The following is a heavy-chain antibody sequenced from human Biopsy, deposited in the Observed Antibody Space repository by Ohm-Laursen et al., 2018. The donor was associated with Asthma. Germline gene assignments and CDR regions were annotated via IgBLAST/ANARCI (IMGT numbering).Heavy chain of an antibody. CDR2: MNPNSGNT. CDR1: GYTFINND. D-gene: IGHD3-9*01. CDR3: ARTYYDFLTGQVNDAFAI. Sequence: ASVKVSCKVSGYTFINNDINWVRQAAGQGLEWMGWMNPNSGNTGYAQKFHGRVTMTRDTSINTVYMELSSLRSEDTAVYYCARTYYDFLTGQVNDAFAIWGQGTMVTVSS. J-gene: IGHJ3*02. V-gene: IGHV1-8*01.